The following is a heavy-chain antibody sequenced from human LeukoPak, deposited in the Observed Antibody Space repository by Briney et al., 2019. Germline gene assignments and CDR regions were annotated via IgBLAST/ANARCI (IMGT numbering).Heavy chain of an antibody. CDR3: AASLDLAVYGIDY. Sequence: GGSLRLSCAASGFTFSSYAVSWVRQSLGKGLKWVSGISGRGESTYYADSVKGRFTISKDNSRNTVYLQMNSLRAEDTAVNYCAASLDLAVYGIDYWGQGTLVTVSS. J-gene: IGHJ4*02. CDR1: GFTFSSYA. CDR2: ISGRGEST. V-gene: IGHV3-23*01. D-gene: IGHD2-8*02.